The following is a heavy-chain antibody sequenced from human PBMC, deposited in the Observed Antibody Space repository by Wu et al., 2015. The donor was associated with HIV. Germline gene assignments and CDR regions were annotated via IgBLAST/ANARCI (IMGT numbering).Heavy chain of an antibody. CDR2: INPNRGGT. D-gene: IGHD1-1*01. CDR3: ARDGSLSALENWFDP. J-gene: IGHJ5*02. V-gene: IGHV1-2*02. Sequence: QVQLVQSGAELRKPGASVMVSCKASGYTFTDYYIYWVRQAPGQGLEWMGWINPNRGGTKYAQKFQGRVTMTRDTAVSTTYMELSSLRSDDTAVYFCARDGSLSALENWFDPWGQGTLVIVSS. CDR1: GYTFTDYY.